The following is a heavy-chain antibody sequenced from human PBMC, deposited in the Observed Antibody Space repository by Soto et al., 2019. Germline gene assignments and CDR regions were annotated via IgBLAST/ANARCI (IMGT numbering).Heavy chain of an antibody. CDR2: IKSKTDGGTT. Sequence: PVGSLRLSCAASGFTFSNAWMSWVRQAPGKGLEWVGRIKSKTDGGTTDYAAPVKGRFTISRDDSKNTPYLQMNSLKTEDTAVYYCTTDLLITPWFDPWGQGTLVTVSS. CDR1: GFTFSNAW. J-gene: IGHJ5*02. D-gene: IGHD3-16*01. V-gene: IGHV3-15*01. CDR3: TTDLLITPWFDP.